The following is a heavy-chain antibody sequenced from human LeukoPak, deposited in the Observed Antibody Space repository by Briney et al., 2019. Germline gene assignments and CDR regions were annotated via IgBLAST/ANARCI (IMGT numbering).Heavy chain of an antibody. CDR3: ARDKHYYDSSGYPI. CDR2: IYSGGST. Sequence: PGGSLRLSCAASGFTVSSNYMSWVRQAPGKGLEWVSVIYSGGSTYYADSVKGRFTISRDNSKNTLYLQMNSLRAEDTAVYYCARDKHYYDSSGYPIWGQGTMVTVSS. CDR1: GFTVSSNY. D-gene: IGHD3-22*01. J-gene: IGHJ3*02. V-gene: IGHV3-66*01.